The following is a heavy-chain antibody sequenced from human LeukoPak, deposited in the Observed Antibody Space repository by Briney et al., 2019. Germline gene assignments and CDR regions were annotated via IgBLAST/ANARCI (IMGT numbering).Heavy chain of an antibody. J-gene: IGHJ5*02. CDR2: INPNSGVT. Sequence: GASVNVSSKVSRYTFTGYYIHWVRQAPGQGLEWMGWINPNSGVTNYAQKFQGRVTMTRDTSITTAYMELSRLRSDDTAVYFCACGWSISDWYNSWLVRCGQGTLVTVSS. CDR1: RYTFTGYY. CDR3: ACGWSISDWYNSWLVR. D-gene: IGHD6-19*01. V-gene: IGHV1-2*02.